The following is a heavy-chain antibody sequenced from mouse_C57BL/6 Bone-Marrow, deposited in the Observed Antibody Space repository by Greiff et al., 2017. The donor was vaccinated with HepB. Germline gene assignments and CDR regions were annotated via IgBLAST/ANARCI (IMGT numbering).Heavy chain of an antibody. J-gene: IGHJ2*01. Sequence: VQLVESGAELVRPGASVTLSCKASGYTFTDYEMHWVKQTPVHGLEWIGAIDPETGGTAYNQKFKGKAILTADKSSSTAYMELRSLTSEDSAVYYCTRNDGGDFDYWGQGTTLTVSS. D-gene: IGHD2-12*01. V-gene: IGHV1-15*01. CDR1: GYTFTDYE. CDR3: TRNDGGDFDY. CDR2: IDPETGGT.